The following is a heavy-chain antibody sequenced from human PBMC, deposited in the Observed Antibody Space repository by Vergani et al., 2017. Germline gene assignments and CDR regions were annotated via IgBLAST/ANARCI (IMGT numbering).Heavy chain of an antibody. CDR2: ISYDGSNK. Sequence: QVQLVESGGGVVQPGRSLRLSCAASGFTFSSYGMHWVRQAPGKGLEWVAVISYDGSNKYYADSVKGRFTISRDNSKNTLYLQMNSLRAEDTAVYYCAKDGTDYYYYGMDVWAKGPRSPSP. CDR3: AKDGTDYYYYGMDV. J-gene: IGHJ6*02. D-gene: IGHD1-26*01. CDR1: GFTFSSYG. V-gene: IGHV3-30*18.